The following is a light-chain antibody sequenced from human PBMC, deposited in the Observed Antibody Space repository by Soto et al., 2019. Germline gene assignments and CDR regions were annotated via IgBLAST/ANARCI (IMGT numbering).Light chain of an antibody. V-gene: IGKV1-39*01. CDR2: GAS. CDR1: EPINTF. J-gene: IGKJ4*01. Sequence: DIQLTQSPSSLSASLGDSITITCRASEPINTFLIWYQVQPGKAPRLLVYGASYLQVGVPVRFRGSGSGTLFTLTIDNLQREDLASYFCQQFFSAVLTFGGGT. CDR3: QQFFSAVLT.